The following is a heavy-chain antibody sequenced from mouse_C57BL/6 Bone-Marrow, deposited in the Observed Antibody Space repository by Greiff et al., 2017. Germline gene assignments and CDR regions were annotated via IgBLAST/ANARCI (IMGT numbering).Heavy chain of an antibody. J-gene: IGHJ3*01. CDR2: IYPGDGDT. Sequence: VMLVESGPELVKPGASVKISCKASGYAFSSSWMNWVKQRPGKGLEWIGRIYPGDGDTNYNGKFKGKATLTADKSSSTAYMQLSSLTSEDSAVYFCARGDSNYFWFAYWGQGTLVTVSA. D-gene: IGHD2-5*01. CDR1: GYAFSSSW. V-gene: IGHV1-82*01. CDR3: ARGDSNYFWFAY.